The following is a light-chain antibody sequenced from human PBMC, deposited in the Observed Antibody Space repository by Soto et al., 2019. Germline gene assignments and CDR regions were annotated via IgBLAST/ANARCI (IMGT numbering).Light chain of an antibody. J-gene: IGKJ1*01. V-gene: IGKV3-20*01. Sequence: DIGMTQSPLSLLVTPGEPASISCRSSQSLLHSNGYNYLDWYQQKPGQAPRRLIFGASIRATGIPDRFSGSGSGTDFTLTISGLEPEDFAVYYCQQYGSSPSTFGQGTKVDIK. CDR3: QQYGSSPST. CDR1: QSLLHSNGYNY. CDR2: GAS.